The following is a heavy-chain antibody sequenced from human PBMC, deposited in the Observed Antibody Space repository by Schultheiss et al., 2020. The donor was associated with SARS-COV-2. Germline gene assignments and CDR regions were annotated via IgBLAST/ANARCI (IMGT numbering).Heavy chain of an antibody. CDR1: GGSFSGYY. CDR3: ARQTRTKRYYYYGMDV. V-gene: IGHV4-34*01. Sequence: SETLSLTCAVYGGSFSGYYWSWIRQPPGKGLEWIGEINHSGSTNYNPSLKSRVTISVDTSKNQFSLKLSSVTAADTAVYYCARQTRTKRYYYYGMDVWGQGTPVTGSS. J-gene: IGHJ6*02. CDR2: INHSGST. D-gene: IGHD1-14*01.